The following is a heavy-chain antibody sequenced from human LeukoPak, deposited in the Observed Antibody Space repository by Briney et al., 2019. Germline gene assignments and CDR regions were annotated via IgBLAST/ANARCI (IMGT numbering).Heavy chain of an antibody. D-gene: IGHD3-22*01. CDR2: ISYDGSNE. J-gene: IGHJ2*01. CDR1: GFTFSSYV. V-gene: IGHV3-30*04. CDR3: ARALIVVVTDDWYFDL. Sequence: GGSLRLSCAASGFTFSSYVMHWVRQAPGKGLEWVAIISYDGSNEYYADSVKGRFTISRDNSKNTLYLQMNSLRAEDTAVYYCARALIVVVTDDWYFDLWGRGTLVTVSS.